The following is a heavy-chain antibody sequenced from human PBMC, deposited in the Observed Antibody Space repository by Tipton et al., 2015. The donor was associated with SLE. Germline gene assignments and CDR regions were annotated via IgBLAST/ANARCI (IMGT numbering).Heavy chain of an antibody. CDR2: VYSSGSA. Sequence: TLSLTCSASGDSITSYYWSWFRQSTGRGLEWIERVYSSGSANYNPALISRVSMSVDISKNQFFLTLRSVAAADTAVYFCARGDVDWGQGTLVTVSS. D-gene: IGHD5-24*01. CDR3: ARGDVD. V-gene: IGHV4-4*07. CDR1: GDSITSYY. J-gene: IGHJ4*02.